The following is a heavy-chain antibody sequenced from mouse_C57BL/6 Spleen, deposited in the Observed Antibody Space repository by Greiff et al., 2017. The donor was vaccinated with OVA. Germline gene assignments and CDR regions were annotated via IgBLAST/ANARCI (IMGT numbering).Heavy chain of an antibody. CDR3: ARGGSTTVVEDFDY. V-gene: IGHV1-69*01. Sequence: VKLQQPGAELVMPGASVKLSCKASGYTFTSYWMHWVKQRPGQGLEWIGEIDPSDSYTNYNQKFKGKSTLTVDKSSSTAYMQLSSLTSEDSAVYYGARGGSTTVVEDFDYWGQGTTLTVSA. CDR2: IDPSDSYT. CDR1: GYTFTSYW. D-gene: IGHD1-1*01. J-gene: IGHJ2*01.